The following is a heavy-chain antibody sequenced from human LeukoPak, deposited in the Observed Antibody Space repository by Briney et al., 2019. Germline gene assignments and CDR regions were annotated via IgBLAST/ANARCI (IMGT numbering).Heavy chain of an antibody. Sequence: SETLSFTCTVSGGSLSSSTSYWGWIRQPPGKGLEWIGTIYYSGTTYYNPSLKSRVTISVDTSKNQFSLKLNSVTAADTAVYYCARDVRWYGSGSYFDYWGQGTLVTVSS. CDR2: IYYSGTT. J-gene: IGHJ4*02. D-gene: IGHD3-10*01. CDR3: ARDVRWYGSGSYFDY. CDR1: GGSLSSSTSY. V-gene: IGHV4-39*07.